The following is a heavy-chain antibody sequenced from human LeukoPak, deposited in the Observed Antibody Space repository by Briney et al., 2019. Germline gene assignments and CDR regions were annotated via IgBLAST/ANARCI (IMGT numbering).Heavy chain of an antibody. Sequence: SETLSLTCTLSGGSISSSGYYWGWIRQPPGKGLEWSGSFYYSGSHYYPPSLKSRVPISVATSKTQFSLKLSSVTAADTAVYYCARPYSSGVKDAFDIWGQGTMVTVSS. CDR1: GGSISSSGYY. CDR2: FYYSGSH. J-gene: IGHJ3*02. V-gene: IGHV4-39*01. D-gene: IGHD6-19*01. CDR3: ARPYSSGVKDAFDI.